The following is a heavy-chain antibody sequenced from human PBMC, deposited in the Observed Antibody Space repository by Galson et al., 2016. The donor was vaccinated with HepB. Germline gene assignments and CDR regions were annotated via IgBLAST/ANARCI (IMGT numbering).Heavy chain of an antibody. D-gene: IGHD2-2*01. V-gene: IGHV3-23*01. CDR1: GFSFSTYG. J-gene: IGHJ4*02. Sequence: SLRLSCAVSGFSFSTYGMSWVRQAPGKGLEWISAIRGSGGVTHYADSVRGRFTISRDHSKRTLFLHMNSLTVEDTAVYYCAKDILEVPAALPFDSWGQGTLVIVSS. CDR2: IRGSGGVT. CDR3: AKDILEVPAALPFDS.